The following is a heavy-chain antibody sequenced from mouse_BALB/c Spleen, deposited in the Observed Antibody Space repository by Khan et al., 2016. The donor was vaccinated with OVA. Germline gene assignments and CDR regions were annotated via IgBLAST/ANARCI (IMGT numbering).Heavy chain of an antibody. J-gene: IGHJ3*01. CDR1: GYTFTSYW. D-gene: IGHD2-14*01. CDR3: TGYDRFPFAY. Sequence: LQQPGSELVRPGASVKVSCKASGYTFTSYWMHWVKQRPGQGLEWIGNIYPGSGKTNCAEKFKSKATMTVDTSSSTAYMQLSSLTSEDSAVDYCTGYDRFPFAYWGQGTLVTVSA. V-gene: IGHV1S22*01. CDR2: IYPGSGKT.